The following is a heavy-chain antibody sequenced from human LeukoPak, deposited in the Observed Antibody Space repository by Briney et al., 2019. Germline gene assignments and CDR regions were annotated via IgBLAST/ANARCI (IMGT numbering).Heavy chain of an antibody. V-gene: IGHV3-30*01. CDR2: ISYDGSNK. CDR1: GFTFSSYA. CDR3: ARDDSSSSEYYFDY. Sequence: GRSLRLSCAASGFTFSSYAMHWVRQAPGKGLEWVAVISYDGSNKYYADSVKGRFTISRDNSKNTLYLQMNSLRAEDTAVYYCARDDSSSSEYYFDYWGQGTLATVSS. D-gene: IGHD6-6*01. J-gene: IGHJ4*02.